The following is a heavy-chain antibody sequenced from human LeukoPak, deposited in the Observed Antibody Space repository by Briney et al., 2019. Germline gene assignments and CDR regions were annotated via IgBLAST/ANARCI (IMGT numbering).Heavy chain of an antibody. D-gene: IGHD6-19*01. CDR2: VNNDGSST. V-gene: IGHV3-74*01. Sequence: GGSLRLSCGASGFSFSSYWMHWVRQAPGKGLMWVSRVNNDGSSTTYADSVEGRFTISRDNARNTLYLQMNSLSAEDTAVYYCARSSYPYYFDYWGQGTLVTVSS. CDR3: ARSSYPYYFDY. J-gene: IGHJ4*02. CDR1: GFSFSSYW.